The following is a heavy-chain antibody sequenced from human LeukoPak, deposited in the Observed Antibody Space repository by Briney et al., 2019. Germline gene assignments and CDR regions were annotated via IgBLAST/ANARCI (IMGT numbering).Heavy chain of an antibody. Sequence: LRLSCAASGFTFDDYAMHWVRQPPGKGLEWIGSIYHSGSTEYNPSLKSRVTMSVDTSINQFSLELNSVTAADTAVYYCARHPNRNFGDWGAFDIWGQGTMVTVSS. CDR3: ARHPNRNFGDWGAFDI. J-gene: IGHJ3*02. CDR2: IYHSGST. D-gene: IGHD3-10*01. CDR1: GFTFDDYA. V-gene: IGHV4-38-2*01.